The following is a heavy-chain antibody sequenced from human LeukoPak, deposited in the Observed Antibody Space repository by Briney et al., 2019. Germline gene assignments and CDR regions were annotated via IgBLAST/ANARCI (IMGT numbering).Heavy chain of an antibody. CDR1: GFSLSTNGVG. V-gene: IGHV2-5*01. D-gene: IGHD3-16*01. CDR2: IYWNDDK. Sequence: SGPTLVNPTQTLTLTCTSSGFSLSTNGVGVGWIRQPPGKALEWLALIYWNDDKRYSPSLKSRLTITRDTSRNRVGLTMTNMDPVDAGTYYCAHINAWGSYSLFDYWGQGTLVTVSS. J-gene: IGHJ4*02. CDR3: AHINAWGSYSLFDY.